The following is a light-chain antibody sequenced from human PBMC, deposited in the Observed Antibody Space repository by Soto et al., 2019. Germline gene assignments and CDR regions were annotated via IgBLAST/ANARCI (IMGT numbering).Light chain of an antibody. Sequence: EIVLTQSPGTLSLSPGERATLSCRASQSVSTTYLAWFQQRPGPAPRLLIYGASSRATGIPDRFSGSGSGTDFTLTINRLEPEDSAVYYCQQYGTSPPYTFGQGTKLEI. J-gene: IGKJ2*01. V-gene: IGKV3-20*01. CDR2: GAS. CDR3: QQYGTSPPYT. CDR1: QSVSTTY.